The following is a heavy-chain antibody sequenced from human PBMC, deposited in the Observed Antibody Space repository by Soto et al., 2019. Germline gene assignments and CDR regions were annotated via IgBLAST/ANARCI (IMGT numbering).Heavy chain of an antibody. D-gene: IGHD6-19*01. V-gene: IGHV3-23*01. J-gene: IGHJ4*02. CDR2: ISGSGGST. Sequence: GGSLRLSCAASGFTFSSYAMSWVRQAPGKGLEWVSAISGSGGSTYYADSVKGRFTISRDNSKNTLYLQMNSLRAEDTAVYYCANQPGYSSGWYSGFDGLGLPEVGFAGGGGGQGTLVTVSS. CDR1: GFTFSSYA. CDR3: ANQPGYSSGWYSGFDGLGLPEVGFAGGG.